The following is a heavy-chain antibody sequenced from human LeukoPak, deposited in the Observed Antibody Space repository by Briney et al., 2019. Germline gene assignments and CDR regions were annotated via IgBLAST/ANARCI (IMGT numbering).Heavy chain of an antibody. D-gene: IGHD4-17*01. J-gene: IGHJ6*03. CDR1: GFTFSSYA. CDR3: ARRYGDYYYYYYMDV. CDR2: ISYDGSNK. Sequence: GGSLRLSCAASGFTFSSYAMHWVRQAPGKGLEWVAVISYDGSNKYYVDSVKGRFTISRDNSKNTLYLQMNSLRAEDTAVYYCARRYGDYYYYYYMDVWGKGTTVTVSS. V-gene: IGHV3-30*01.